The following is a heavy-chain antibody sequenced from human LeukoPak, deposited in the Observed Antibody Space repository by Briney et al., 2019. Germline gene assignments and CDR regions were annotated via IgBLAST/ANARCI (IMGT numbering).Heavy chain of an antibody. J-gene: IGHJ3*02. CDR2: ISAYNGNT. D-gene: IGHD6-19*01. CDR1: GYTFTSYG. V-gene: IGHV1-18*01. CDR3: ATGSGWYGAFDI. Sequence: SVKVSCKASGYTFTSYGISWVRQAPGQGLEWMGWISAYNGNTNYAQKFQGRVTMTEDTPTDTAYMELSSLRSEDTAVYYCATGSGWYGAFDIWGQGTMVTVSS.